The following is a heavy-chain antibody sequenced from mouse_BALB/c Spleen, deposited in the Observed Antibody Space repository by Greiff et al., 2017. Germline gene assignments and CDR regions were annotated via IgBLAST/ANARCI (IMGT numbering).Heavy chain of an antibody. CDR3: ARDDDTSWFAY. D-gene: IGHD2-3*01. Sequence: EVQRVESGPGLVKPSQSLSLTCSVSGYSITSGYYWYWIRQFPGNKLECMGFISYDGSTNYNPSLKNRITITRDTSKNQFFLKLNSVTTEDTATYYCARDDDTSWFAYWGQGTLVTVSA. CDR1: GYSITSGYY. CDR2: ISYDGST. V-gene: IGHV3-6*02. J-gene: IGHJ3*01.